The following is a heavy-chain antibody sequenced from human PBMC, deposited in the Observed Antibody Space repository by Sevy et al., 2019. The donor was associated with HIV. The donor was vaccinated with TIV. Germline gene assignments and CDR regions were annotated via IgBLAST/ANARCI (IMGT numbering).Heavy chain of an antibody. V-gene: IGHV1-8*01. CDR1: GYTFTSYD. D-gene: IGHD2-2*01. Sequence: ASVKVSCKASGYTFTSYDINWVRQATGQGLEWMGWMNPNSGNTGYAQKFQGRVTMTRNTSISTAYMELRSLGSEDTAVYYCARFRGAVVVVVPAALDYYYYYGMDVWGQGTTVTVSS. CDR3: ARFRGAVVVVVPAALDYYYYYGMDV. J-gene: IGHJ6*02. CDR2: MNPNSGNT.